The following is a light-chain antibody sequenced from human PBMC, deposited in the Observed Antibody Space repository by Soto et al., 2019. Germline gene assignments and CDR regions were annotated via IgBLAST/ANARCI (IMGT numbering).Light chain of an antibody. Sequence: DVRMTQSPSSLSASVGDTITITCRASRTINTYLNWFQQKPGEPARLLIYGASTLHDGVPSRFSGSGSGADFTLTISGLQPEDFASYHCQQTYSDISFGGGTKV. J-gene: IGKJ4*01. CDR1: RTINTY. CDR2: GAS. CDR3: QQTYSDIS. V-gene: IGKV1-39*01.